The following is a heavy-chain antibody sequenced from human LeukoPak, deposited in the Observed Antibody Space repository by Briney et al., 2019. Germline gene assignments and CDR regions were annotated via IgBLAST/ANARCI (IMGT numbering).Heavy chain of an antibody. D-gene: IGHD2-2*01. J-gene: IGHJ6*03. CDR1: GFTFSSYA. CDR2: ISGIGGST. CDR3: AKDKSTNYYYYMDV. V-gene: IGHV3-23*01. Sequence: GGSLRLSCAASGFTFSSYAMSWVRQAPGKGLEWVSAISGIGGSTYYADCVKGRFNISRDNSKNTMYIQMNSLSAEDTAVYYCAKDKSTNYYYYMDVWGKGTTVTISS.